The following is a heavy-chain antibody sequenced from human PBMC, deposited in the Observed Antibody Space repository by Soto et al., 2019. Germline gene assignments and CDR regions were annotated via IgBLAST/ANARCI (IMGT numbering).Heavy chain of an antibody. CDR2: MNPNSGNT. Sequence: QVQLVQSGAEVKKPGASVKVSCKASGYTFTSYDINWVRQATGQGLEWMGWMNPNSGNTGYAQKFQGRVTMTRNTSISTAYMELSSLRSEDTAVYYCARTYYDFWSGYYSWATLSNYYYYYYMDVWGKGTTVTVSS. D-gene: IGHD3-3*01. V-gene: IGHV1-8*01. CDR1: GYTFTSYD. CDR3: ARTYYDFWSGYYSWATLSNYYYYYYMDV. J-gene: IGHJ6*03.